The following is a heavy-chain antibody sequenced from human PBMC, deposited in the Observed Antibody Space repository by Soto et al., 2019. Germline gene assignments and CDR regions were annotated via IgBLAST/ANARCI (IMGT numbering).Heavy chain of an antibody. Sequence: QVQLVQSGAEVKKPGSSVKVSCKDSGGTFSSYAISWVRQAPGQGLEWMGGIIPIFGTANYAQKFQGRVTITADESTSTAYMELSSLRSEDTAVYYCARVSLLGYYDSSGWFDYWGQGTLVTVSS. CDR1: GGTFSSYA. CDR2: IIPIFGTA. V-gene: IGHV1-69*01. J-gene: IGHJ4*02. CDR3: ARVSLLGYYDSSGWFDY. D-gene: IGHD3-22*01.